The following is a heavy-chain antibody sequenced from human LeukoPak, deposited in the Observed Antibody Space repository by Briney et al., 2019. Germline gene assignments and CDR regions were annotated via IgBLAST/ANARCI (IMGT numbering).Heavy chain of an antibody. J-gene: IGHJ4*02. CDR2: ISCSGESI. V-gene: IGHV3-23*01. Sequence: GGSLRVSCAASGFTFNKYAMSWVRQAPGKGLEWVSTISCSGESIYYEDSVKGRFTISRDNSKNTLSLQMDSLRAEDTAVYYCAKDFMGLSRFDSWGQGTLVTVSS. D-gene: IGHD1-26*01. CDR1: GFTFNKYA. CDR3: AKDFMGLSRFDS.